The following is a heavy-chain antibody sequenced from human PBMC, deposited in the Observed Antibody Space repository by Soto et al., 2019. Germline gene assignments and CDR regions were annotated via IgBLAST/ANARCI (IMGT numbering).Heavy chain of an antibody. CDR1: GGSITYNSYY. CDR2: IFYTGTT. J-gene: IGHJ4*02. V-gene: IGHV4-39*02. Sequence: SETLSLTCSVSGGSITYNSYYWGWIRQPPGKGLEWVGGIFYTGTTYYNPSLKDRVSISVDTSKNSFYLNLTSVTAADTAVYFCARLVVVSPVANVWGQGALVTVSS. CDR3: ARLVVVSPVANV. D-gene: IGHD2-21*01.